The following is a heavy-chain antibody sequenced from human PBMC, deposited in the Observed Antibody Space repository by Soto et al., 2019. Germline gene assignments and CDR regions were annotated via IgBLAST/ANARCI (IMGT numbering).Heavy chain of an antibody. CDR2: VYHPGRT. D-gene: IGHD3-3*01. CDR1: GGSFKSGSYS. V-gene: IGHV4-61*01. CDR3: ASDFAYFDS. J-gene: IGHJ4*02. Sequence: SETLSLTCTVSGGSFKSGSYSWSWIRQPPGKGLEWIGYVYHPGRTSYNPSLKSRVSISMDTSKNQFSLNLDSVTAADTAVYFCASDFAYFDSWGQGTLVTVSS.